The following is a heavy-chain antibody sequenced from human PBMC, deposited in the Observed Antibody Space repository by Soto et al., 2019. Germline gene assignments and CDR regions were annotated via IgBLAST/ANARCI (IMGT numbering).Heavy chain of an antibody. D-gene: IGHD5-18*01. CDR3: ASVRALETAVRAFDY. CDR2: ISYDGNSN. J-gene: IGHJ4*02. CDR1: ALTFSTYA. V-gene: IGHV3-30-3*01. Sequence: LRLAWPVSALTFSTYAIQWVRQAPGKGLGWLAVISYDGNSNYYADSVKGRLTISRDKSKHRLYLQTDSVMAERPAVFFCASVRALETAVRAFDYWGQGTLVTVSS.